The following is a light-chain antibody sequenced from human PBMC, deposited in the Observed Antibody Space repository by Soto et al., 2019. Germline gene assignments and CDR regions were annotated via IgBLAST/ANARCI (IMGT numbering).Light chain of an antibody. J-gene: IGLJ3*02. Sequence: QSVLTQSPSASASLGASVKLTCTLSSGHSIYAIAWHQQQPEKGPRYLMKLNSDGSHSKGDGIPDRFSGSSSGAERYLTISSLQSEDEADYYCQTWGTGPWVFGGGTKVTVL. CDR1: SGHSIYA. CDR2: LNSDGSH. V-gene: IGLV4-69*01. CDR3: QTWGTGPWV.